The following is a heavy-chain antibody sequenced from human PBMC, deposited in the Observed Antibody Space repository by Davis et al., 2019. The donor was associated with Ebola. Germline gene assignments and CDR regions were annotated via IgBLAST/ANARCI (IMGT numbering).Heavy chain of an antibody. D-gene: IGHD5-24*01. J-gene: IGHJ3*02. V-gene: IGHV3-9*01. CDR1: GFTFDTHA. CDR3: SKGRVEMGTATVDAFDI. CDR2: ISWNSGNI. Sequence: PGGSLRLSCSASGFTFDTHAMHWVRQGPGKGLEWVSGISWNSGNIAYANSVKGRFTISRDNANNSLYLQMSTLRAEDSALYYCSKGRVEMGTATVDAFDIWGQGTMVTVSS.